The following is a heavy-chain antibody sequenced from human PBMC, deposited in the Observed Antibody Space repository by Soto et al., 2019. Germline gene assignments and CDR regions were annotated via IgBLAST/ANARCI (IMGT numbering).Heavy chain of an antibody. D-gene: IGHD3-3*01. Sequence: GSLRLSCAASGFTFSSYSMNWVRQAPGKGLEWVSSISSSSSYIYYADSVKGRFTISRDNAKNSLYLQMNSLRAEDTAVYYCARDESNYDFWSGYYGIVAFDIWGQGTMVTVSS. CDR3: ARDESNYDFWSGYYGIVAFDI. J-gene: IGHJ3*02. V-gene: IGHV3-21*01. CDR1: GFTFSSYS. CDR2: ISSSSSYI.